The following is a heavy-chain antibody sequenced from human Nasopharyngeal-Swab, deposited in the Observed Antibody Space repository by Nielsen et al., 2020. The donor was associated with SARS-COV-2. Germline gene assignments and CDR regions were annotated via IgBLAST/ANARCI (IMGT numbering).Heavy chain of an antibody. V-gene: IGHV4-38-2*02. CDR3: ARIRVGGNYAFEN. D-gene: IGHD1-26*01. J-gene: IGHJ4*02. CDR1: GSSISSGYY. CDR2: IYHSETT. Sequence: SETLSLTCTVSGSSISSGYYWGWVRQPPGKGLEWIGNIYHSETTYYNPSLTSRVTISIDTSKNQFSLKLSSVTAADTAVYYCARIRVGGNYAFENWGQGTLVTVSS.